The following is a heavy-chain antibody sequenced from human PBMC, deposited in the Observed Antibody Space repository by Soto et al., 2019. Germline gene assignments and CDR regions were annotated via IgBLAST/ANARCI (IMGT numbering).Heavy chain of an antibody. J-gene: IGHJ2*01. CDR3: VKDIHFLGIWYFDL. CDR2: ISYDGSDT. D-gene: IGHD3-16*01. V-gene: IGHV3-30*18. Sequence: EQLAESGGGVVQSGRSLRLSCEASGFTFSSFGMHWVRQAPGKGLEWVAVISYDGSDTYFADSVKGRFTISRDNSKKTVYLQMNSLRVEDTAVYNCVKDIHFLGIWYFDLWGRGSLVSVSS. CDR1: GFTFSSFG.